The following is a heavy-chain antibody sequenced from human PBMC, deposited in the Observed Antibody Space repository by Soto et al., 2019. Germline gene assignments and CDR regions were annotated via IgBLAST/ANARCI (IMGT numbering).Heavy chain of an antibody. J-gene: IGHJ3*01. CDR1: GFIFSNYW. V-gene: IGHV3-7*03. Sequence: GGSLRLSCAASGFIFSNYWMTWVRQAPGKGLEWVANIKRDGSEKDYVGSAKGRFTISRDNAKNSLYLQMNSLRAEDTAVYYCGRVCGGDCGGAFDFWGQGTMVTVSS. D-gene: IGHD2-21*02. CDR3: GRVCGGDCGGAFDF. CDR2: IKRDGSEK.